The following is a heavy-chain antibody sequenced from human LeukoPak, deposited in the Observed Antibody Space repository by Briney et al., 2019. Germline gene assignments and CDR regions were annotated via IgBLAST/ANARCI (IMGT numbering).Heavy chain of an antibody. D-gene: IGHD4-17*01. CDR2: ISGSGGST. CDR3: AKHRREYDDYGYPLTGYYYYGMDV. J-gene: IGHJ6*02. V-gene: IGHV3-23*01. CDR1: GFTFSSYA. Sequence: GGSLRLSCAASGFTFSSYAMSWVRQAPGKGLEWVSAISGSGGSTYYADSVKGRFTISRDNSKNTLYLQMNSLRAEDTAVYYCAKHRREYDDYGYPLTGYYYYGMDVWGQGTTVTVSS.